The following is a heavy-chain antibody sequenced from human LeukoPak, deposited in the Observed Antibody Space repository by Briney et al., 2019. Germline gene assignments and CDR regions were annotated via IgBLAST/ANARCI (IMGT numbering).Heavy chain of an antibody. J-gene: IGHJ5*02. Sequence: GGSLRLSCAASGFTFSSYEMNWVRQAPGKGLEWVSYISSSGSTIYYADSVKGRFTISRDNAKNSLYLQMNSLRAEDTAVYYCARDSVVTTGWFDPWGQGTLVTVSS. CDR2: ISSSGSTI. CDR3: ARDSVVTTGWFDP. CDR1: GFTFSSYE. D-gene: IGHD4-17*01. V-gene: IGHV3-48*03.